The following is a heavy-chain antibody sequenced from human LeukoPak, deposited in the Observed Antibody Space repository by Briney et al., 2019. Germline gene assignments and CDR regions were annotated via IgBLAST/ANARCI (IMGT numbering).Heavy chain of an antibody. D-gene: IGHD5-12*01. CDR2: ISSSGSTI. V-gene: IGHV3-48*03. J-gene: IGHJ4*02. Sequence: GGSLRLSCAASGFTFSSYEMNWVRQAPGKWLEWVSYISSSGSTIYYADSVKGRFTISRDNAKNSLYLQMNSLRAEDTAVYYCARVSGYSGYDYGEGYFDYWGQGTLVTVSS. CDR1: GFTFSSYE. CDR3: ARVSGYSGYDYGEGYFDY.